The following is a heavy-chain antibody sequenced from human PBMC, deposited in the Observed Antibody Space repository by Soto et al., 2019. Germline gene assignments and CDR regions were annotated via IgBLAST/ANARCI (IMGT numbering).Heavy chain of an antibody. CDR1: CGSISSYY. Sequence: PSETLSLTCTVSCGSISSYYWSWIRQPPGKGLEWIGYIYYSGSTNYNPSLKSRVTISVDTSKNQFSLKLSSVTAADTAVYYCARQIHYDILTGPLWFDPWGQGTLVTVSS. J-gene: IGHJ5*02. V-gene: IGHV4-59*01. CDR3: ARQIHYDILTGPLWFDP. D-gene: IGHD3-9*01. CDR2: IYYSGST.